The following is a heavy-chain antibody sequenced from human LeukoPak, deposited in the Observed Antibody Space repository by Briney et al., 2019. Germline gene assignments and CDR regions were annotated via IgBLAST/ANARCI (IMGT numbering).Heavy chain of an antibody. Sequence: ASVKVSCKASGGTFSSYAISWVRQAPGQGLEWMGGIIPIFGTANYAQKFQGRVTITTDESTSTAYMELSGLRSEDTAVYYCAREANYDSSAFDYWGQGTLVTVSS. CDR3: AREANYDSSAFDY. J-gene: IGHJ4*02. CDR2: IIPIFGTA. CDR1: GGTFSSYA. D-gene: IGHD3-22*01. V-gene: IGHV1-69*05.